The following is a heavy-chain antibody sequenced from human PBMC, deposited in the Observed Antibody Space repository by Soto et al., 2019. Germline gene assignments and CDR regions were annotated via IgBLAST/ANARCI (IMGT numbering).Heavy chain of an antibody. J-gene: IGHJ4*02. D-gene: IGHD3-22*01. CDR1: GFTFSSYW. CDR2: IKQDGSEK. CDR3: ARAVYYDSSGYYPYYFDY. Sequence: GGSLRLSCAASGFTFSSYWMSWVRQAPGKGLEWVANIKQDGSEKYYVDSVKGRFTISRDNAKNSLYLQMNSLRAEDTAVYYCARAVYYDSSGYYPYYFDYWGQGTLVTVSS. V-gene: IGHV3-7*04.